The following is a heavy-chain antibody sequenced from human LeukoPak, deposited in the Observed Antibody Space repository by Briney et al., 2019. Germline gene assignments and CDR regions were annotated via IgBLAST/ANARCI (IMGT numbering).Heavy chain of an antibody. J-gene: IGHJ3*02. CDR2: IYYSGST. CDR3: AREELQDAFDI. V-gene: IGHV4-30-4*08. CDR1: GGSISSGDYY. D-gene: IGHD1-26*01. Sequence: SETLALTCTVSGGSISSGDYYWSWVRQPPGKGLEWIGYIYYSGSTYYNPSLKSRVTISVDTSKNQFSLKLSSVTAADTAVYYCAREELQDAFDIWGQGTMVTVSS.